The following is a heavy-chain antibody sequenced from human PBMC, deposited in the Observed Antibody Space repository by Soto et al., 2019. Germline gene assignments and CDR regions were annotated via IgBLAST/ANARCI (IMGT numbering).Heavy chain of an antibody. CDR1: GFTFSDYG. J-gene: IGHJ4*02. CDR3: AKDLSVIATVNYFDY. V-gene: IGHV3-30*18. D-gene: IGHD4-17*01. Sequence: QVQLVESGGDVVQPGRSLRLSCVASGFTFSDYGMHWVRQAPGKGLEWVAVVPYDGSKNYYADSVKGRFTISRDNSKNTLYLQMNSLRAEDTAIYYCAKDLSVIATVNYFDYWGQGTLVTVSS. CDR2: VPYDGSKN.